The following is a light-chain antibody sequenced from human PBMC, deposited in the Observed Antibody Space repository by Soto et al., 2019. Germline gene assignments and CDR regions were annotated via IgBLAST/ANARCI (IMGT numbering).Light chain of an antibody. CDR2: KAS. V-gene: IGKV1-5*03. CDR3: QQYSSYSWT. J-gene: IGKJ1*01. CDR1: QSISTW. Sequence: DIPMTQSPSTLSASVGGRVTITCRASQSISTWLAWYQQKPGKAPKLLIYKASSLESGVPSRFSGSGSGTEFTLTISNLQPDDFATYYCQQYSSYSWTFGQGTKVEIK.